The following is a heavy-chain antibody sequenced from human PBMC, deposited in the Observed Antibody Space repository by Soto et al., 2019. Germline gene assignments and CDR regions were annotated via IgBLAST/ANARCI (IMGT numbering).Heavy chain of an antibody. V-gene: IGHV3-23*01. Sequence: GGSLRLSCAASGFTFSSYAMSWVRQAPGRGWNWFPVFSGSGGSTYYADSVKGRFTISRDNSKNTLYLQMNSLRAEDTAVYYCAKDSPERYSGSYSNVYYYYYGMDVWGQGTTVTSP. D-gene: IGHD1-26*01. CDR2: FSGSGGST. CDR1: GFTFSSYA. CDR3: AKDSPERYSGSYSNVYYYYYGMDV. J-gene: IGHJ6*02.